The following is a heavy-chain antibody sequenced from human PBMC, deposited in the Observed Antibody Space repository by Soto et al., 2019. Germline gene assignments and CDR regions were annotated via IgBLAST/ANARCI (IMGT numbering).Heavy chain of an antibody. Sequence: SETLSLTCAVSGGSISSSNWWSWVRQPPGKGLEWIGEIYHSGSTNYNPSLKSRVTISVDKSKNQFSLKLSSVTAADTAVYYCAEGHSSSWYGNWFDPWGQGTLVTVS. CDR1: GGSISSSNW. J-gene: IGHJ5*02. CDR2: IYHSGST. V-gene: IGHV4-4*02. D-gene: IGHD6-13*01. CDR3: AEGHSSSWYGNWFDP.